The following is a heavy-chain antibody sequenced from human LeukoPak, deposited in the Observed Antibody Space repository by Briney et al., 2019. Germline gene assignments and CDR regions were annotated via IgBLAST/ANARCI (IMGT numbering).Heavy chain of an antibody. CDR1: GGSISSGGYY. Sequence: RTSQTLSLTCTVSGGSISSGGYYWSWIRQHPGKGLEWIGYIYYSGSTYYNPSLKSRVTISVDTSKNQFSLKLSSVTAADTAVYYCARARAYGSNTPRAFDYWGEGTLVTVSS. D-gene: IGHD4-23*01. J-gene: IGHJ4*02. V-gene: IGHV4-31*03. CDR2: IYYSGST. CDR3: ARARAYGSNTPRAFDY.